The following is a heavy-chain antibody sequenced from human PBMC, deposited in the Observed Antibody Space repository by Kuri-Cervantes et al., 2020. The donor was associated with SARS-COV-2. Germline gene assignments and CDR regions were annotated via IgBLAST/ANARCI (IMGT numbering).Heavy chain of an antibody. V-gene: IGHV4-34*01. CDR1: GGSFSDYY. CDR3: ARHQYDFWSGYYPPPHFDY. CDR2: IYYSGST. D-gene: IGHD3-3*01. J-gene: IGHJ4*02. Sequence: SETLSLTCAVYGGSFSDYYWSWVRQPPGKGLEWIGSIYYSGSTYYNPSLKSRVTISVDTSKNQFSLKLSSVTAADTAVYYCARHQYDFWSGYYPPPHFDYWGQGTLVTVSS.